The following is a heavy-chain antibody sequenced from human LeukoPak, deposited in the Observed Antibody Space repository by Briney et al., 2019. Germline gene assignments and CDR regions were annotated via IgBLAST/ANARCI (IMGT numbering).Heavy chain of an antibody. Sequence: GGSLRLSCAASGFTFSAYSMTWIRQAPGKGLEWVSYISSSSSYTNYADSVKGRFTISRDNAKNSLYLQMNSLRAEDTAVYYCARHVIDYGVDYWGQGTLVTVSS. CDR3: ARHVIDYGVDY. D-gene: IGHD4-17*01. CDR1: GFTFSAYS. V-gene: IGHV3-11*03. CDR2: ISSSSSYT. J-gene: IGHJ4*02.